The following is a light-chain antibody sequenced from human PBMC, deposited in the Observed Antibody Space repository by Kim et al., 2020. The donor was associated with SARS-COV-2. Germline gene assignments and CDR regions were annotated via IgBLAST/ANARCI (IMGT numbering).Light chain of an antibody. CDR1: NIGSKS. CDR2: YDS. V-gene: IGLV3-21*04. J-gene: IGLJ3*02. CDR3: QVWDSSSDHPV. Sequence: SYELTQPPSVSVAPGKTARLTCGGNNIGSKSVHWYQQKPGQAPVLVIYYDSDRPSGIPERFSGSNSGNTATLTISRVEAGDEADYYCQVWDSSSDHPVVGGGTQLTVL.